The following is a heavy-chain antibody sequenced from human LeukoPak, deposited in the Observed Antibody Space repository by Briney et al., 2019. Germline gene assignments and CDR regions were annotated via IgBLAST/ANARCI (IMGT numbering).Heavy chain of an antibody. CDR1: GGSISSSNW. J-gene: IGHJ3*02. CDR3: ATGTPAVTTRDAYDI. CDR2: IFHSGST. V-gene: IGHV4-4*02. D-gene: IGHD4-17*01. Sequence: PSETLSLTCAVSGGSISSSNWWSWVRQPPGKGLEWIGEIFHSGSTNYNPSLKSRVTISVDKSKNQFSLKLSSVTAADTAVYFCATGTPAVTTRDAYDIWGQGTMVTVSS.